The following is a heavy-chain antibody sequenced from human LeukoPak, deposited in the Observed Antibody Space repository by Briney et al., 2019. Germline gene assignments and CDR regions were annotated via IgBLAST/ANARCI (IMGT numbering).Heavy chain of an antibody. CDR2: IYSGGST. Sequence: PGGSLRLSCAASGFTVSSNYMSWVRQAPGKGLEWVSVIYSGGSTYYADSVKGRFTISRDNSKSTLCLQMNSLRAEDTAVYYCANDGSAAAGRPYYFDYWGQGTLVTVSS. CDR3: ANDGSAAAGRPYYFDY. CDR1: GFTVSSNY. D-gene: IGHD6-13*01. V-gene: IGHV3-53*01. J-gene: IGHJ4*02.